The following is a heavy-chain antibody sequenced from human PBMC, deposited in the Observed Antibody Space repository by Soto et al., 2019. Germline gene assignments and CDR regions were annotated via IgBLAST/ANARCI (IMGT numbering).Heavy chain of an antibody. CDR1: GFTFSSYG. D-gene: IGHD5-18*01. CDR3: AKVLSGDTAMVNFELGN. CDR2: ISYDGSNK. J-gene: IGHJ4*02. Sequence: QVQLVEAGGGVVQPGRSLRLSCAASGFTFSSYGMHWVRQAPGKGLEWVAVISYDGSNKYYADSVKGRFTISRDNSKNTLYLQINSLRAEDTAVYYCAKVLSGDTAMVNFELGNWVQGTLVIVSS. V-gene: IGHV3-30*18.